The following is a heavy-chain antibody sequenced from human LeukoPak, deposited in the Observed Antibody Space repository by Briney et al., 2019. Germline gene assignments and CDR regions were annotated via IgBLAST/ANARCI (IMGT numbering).Heavy chain of an antibody. CDR3: AKDYSGSFDY. CDR1: GFAFSSYA. Sequence: GGSLRLSCVASGFAFSSYAMSWVRQAPGKGLEWVSAISGSGGGGTTFYADSVRGRFTISRDNSKNTLYLQMNWLRAEDTAVYYCAKDYSGSFDYWGQGNLVTVSS. J-gene: IGHJ4*02. D-gene: IGHD1-26*01. CDR2: ISGSGGGGTT. V-gene: IGHV3-23*01.